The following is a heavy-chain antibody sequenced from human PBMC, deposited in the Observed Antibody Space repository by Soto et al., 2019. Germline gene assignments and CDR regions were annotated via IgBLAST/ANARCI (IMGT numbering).Heavy chain of an antibody. J-gene: IGHJ6*02. CDR1: GFTFSSYA. D-gene: IGHD3-22*01. CDR2: ISYDGGNK. Sequence: QVQLVESGGGVVQPGRSLRLSCAASGFTFSSYAMHWVRQAPGKGLAWVTAISYDGGNKYYPDSMKGRFTISRYNSKTTLYMQMTSLSAEDTAVYYCAKDLVVLVTTYYAMDVWGQGPTVTVSS. CDR3: AKDLVVLVTTYYAMDV. V-gene: IGHV3-30*18.